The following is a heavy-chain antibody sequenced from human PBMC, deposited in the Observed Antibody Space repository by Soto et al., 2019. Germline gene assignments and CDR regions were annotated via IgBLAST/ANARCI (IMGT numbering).Heavy chain of an antibody. Sequence: SGTLSLTCAAYGVSFSGYYLSWIRQPPGKGLEWVGEINHSGSTTYNPSLKRRVSTSVETSTNQLPLKLSSVTAADTAVYYCARSRYYYDSSGYYGTYYYGMDVWGQGTTVTGSS. CDR2: INHSGST. J-gene: IGHJ6*02. CDR3: ARSRYYYDSSGYYGTYYYGMDV. V-gene: IGHV4-34*01. CDR1: GVSFSGYY. D-gene: IGHD3-22*01.